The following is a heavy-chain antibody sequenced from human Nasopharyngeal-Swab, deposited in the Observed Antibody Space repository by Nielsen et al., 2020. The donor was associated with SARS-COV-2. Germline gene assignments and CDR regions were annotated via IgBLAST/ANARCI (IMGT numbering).Heavy chain of an antibody. Sequence: GGSLRLSCAASGFTFSSYGMHWVRQAPGKGLEWVAVISYDGSNKYYADSVKGRFTISRDNFKNTLYLQMNSLRAEDTAVYYCAKDLYDYVWGSYRDYYYGMDVWGQGTTVTVSS. V-gene: IGHV3-30*18. CDR3: AKDLYDYVWGSYRDYYYGMDV. D-gene: IGHD3-16*02. CDR1: GFTFSSYG. J-gene: IGHJ6*02. CDR2: ISYDGSNK.